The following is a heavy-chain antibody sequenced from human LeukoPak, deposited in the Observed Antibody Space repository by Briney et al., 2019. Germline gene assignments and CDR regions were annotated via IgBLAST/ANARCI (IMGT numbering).Heavy chain of an antibody. CDR2: ISYDGSNK. Sequence: PGRSLRLSCAASGFTFSSYAMHWVRQAPGKGLEWVAVISYDGSNKYYADSAKGRFTISRDNSKNTLYLQMNSLRAEDTAVYYCARDRGYSGYDFFDYWGQGTLVTVSS. CDR1: GFTFSSYA. V-gene: IGHV3-30*04. CDR3: ARDRGYSGYDFFDY. D-gene: IGHD5-12*01. J-gene: IGHJ4*02.